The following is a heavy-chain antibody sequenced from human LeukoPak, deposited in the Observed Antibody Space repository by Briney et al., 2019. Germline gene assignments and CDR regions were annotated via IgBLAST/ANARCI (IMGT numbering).Heavy chain of an antibody. CDR1: GFTFSSYW. CDR3: AKGDSNYYYYGMDV. V-gene: IGHV3-23*01. Sequence: GGSLRLSCAASGFTFSSYWMSWVRQAPGKGLEWVSAISGSGGSTYYADSVKGRFTISRDNSKNTLYLQMNSLRAEDTAVYYCAKGDSNYYYYGMDVWGQGTTVTVSS. CDR2: ISGSGGST. J-gene: IGHJ6*02. D-gene: IGHD2-21*01.